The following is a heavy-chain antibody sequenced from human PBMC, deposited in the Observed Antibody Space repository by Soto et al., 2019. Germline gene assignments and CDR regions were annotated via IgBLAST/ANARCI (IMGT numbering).Heavy chain of an antibody. CDR2: IIPIFGTT. J-gene: IGHJ4*02. D-gene: IGHD6-13*01. Sequence: QVQLVQSGAKVKKPGSSVKVSCKASGGTFSNYAISWVRQAPRQGLEWMGGIIPIFGTTNYAQRFQGRVTITADESTSTAYMELSSLRSEDTAVYYCARVSSSWYKDYFDYWGQGTLVTVSS. CDR3: ARVSSSWYKDYFDY. V-gene: IGHV1-69*12. CDR1: GGTFSNYA.